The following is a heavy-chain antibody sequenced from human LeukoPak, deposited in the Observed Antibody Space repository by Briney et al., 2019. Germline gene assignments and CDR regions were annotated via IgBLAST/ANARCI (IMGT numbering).Heavy chain of an antibody. CDR2: IIPILGIA. CDR1: GGTFSSYA. J-gene: IGHJ5*02. V-gene: IGHV1-69*04. Sequence: SVKVSCKASGGTFSSYAISWVRQAPGQGLEWMGRIIPILGIANYAQKFQGRVTITADKSTSTAYMELSSLRSEDTAVYYCAREGAVVVPAAIRAFNWFDPWGQGTLVTVSS. CDR3: AREGAVVVPAAIRAFNWFDP. D-gene: IGHD2-2*02.